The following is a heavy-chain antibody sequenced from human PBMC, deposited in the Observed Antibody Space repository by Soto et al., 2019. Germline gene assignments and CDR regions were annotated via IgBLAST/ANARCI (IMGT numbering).Heavy chain of an antibody. J-gene: IGHJ5*02. CDR1: GFSVSNNY. D-gene: IGHD6-6*01. CDR3: ARYSSSAGWFDP. V-gene: IGHV3-53*02. Sequence: EVQLVETGGGLIQPGGSLRVSCAASGFSVSNNYMSWVRQAPGKGLEWVSLIYAGGSTSYADSVKGRFTISRDNATNPLYRQMNSLRAEDTAVYYCARYSSSAGWFDPWGQGTLVTVSS. CDR2: IYAGGST.